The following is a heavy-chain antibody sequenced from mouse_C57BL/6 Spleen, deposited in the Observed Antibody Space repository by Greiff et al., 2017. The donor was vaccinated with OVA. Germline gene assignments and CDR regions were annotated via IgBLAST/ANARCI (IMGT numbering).Heavy chain of an antibody. J-gene: IGHJ2*01. CDR3: ARGVYYDYRYFDY. CDR2: IDPSDSYT. D-gene: IGHD2-4*01. V-gene: IGHV1-50*01. CDR1: GYTFTSYW. Sequence: QVRLQQPGAELVKPGASVKLSCKASGYTFTSYWMQWVKQRPGQGLEWIGEIDPSDSYTNYNQKFKGKATLTVDTSSSTAYMQLSSLTSEDSAVYHCARGVYYDYRYFDYWGQGTTLTVSS.